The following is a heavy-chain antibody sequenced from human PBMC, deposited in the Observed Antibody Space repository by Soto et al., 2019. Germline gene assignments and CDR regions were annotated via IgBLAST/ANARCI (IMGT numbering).Heavy chain of an antibody. J-gene: IGHJ4*02. CDR2: IYYRGNT. Sequence: SETLSLTCSVSGGSINSDNYYWGWIRQPPGKGLEWIGSIYYRGNTYYNPSLKTRVTISLDKSKSQFSPKLNSVTAADSAVYFCARLEGLATISYYFDYWGQGTLVTVSS. CDR1: GGSINSDNYY. CDR3: ARLEGLATISYYFDY. D-gene: IGHD3-9*01. V-gene: IGHV4-39*01.